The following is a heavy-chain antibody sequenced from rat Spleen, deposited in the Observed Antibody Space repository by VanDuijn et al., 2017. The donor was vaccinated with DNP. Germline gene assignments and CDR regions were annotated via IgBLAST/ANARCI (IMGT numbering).Heavy chain of an antibody. CDR2: IIYDGSRT. J-gene: IGHJ4*01. D-gene: IGHD1-11*01. Sequence: EVQLVESGGGLVQSGRSLKVSCAASGFTFSDYNMAWVRQAPKKGLEWVATIIYDGSRTYYRDSVKGRFTISRDNAKSTLYLQMDSLRSEDTATYYCATFEGRDAWGRGTSVTVSS. CDR3: ATFEGRDA. V-gene: IGHV5S10*01. CDR1: GFTFSDYN.